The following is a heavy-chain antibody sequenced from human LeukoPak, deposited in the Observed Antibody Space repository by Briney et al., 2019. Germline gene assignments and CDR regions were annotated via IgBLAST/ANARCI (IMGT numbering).Heavy chain of an antibody. J-gene: IGHJ4*02. CDR3: AKDVGYDSDLFDY. V-gene: IGHV3-30*18. Sequence: GRSLRLSCAASGFTFSSYGMHWVRQAPGKGLEWVAVISYDGSNKYYADSVKGRFTISRDNSKNTLYLQMNSLRAEDTAVYYCAKDVGYDSDLFDYWGQGTLVTVSS. CDR2: ISYDGSNK. D-gene: IGHD3-22*01. CDR1: GFTFSSYG.